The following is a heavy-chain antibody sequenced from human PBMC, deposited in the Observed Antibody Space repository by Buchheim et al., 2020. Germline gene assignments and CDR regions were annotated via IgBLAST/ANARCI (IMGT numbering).Heavy chain of an antibody. CDR1: RFTFSSYA. J-gene: IGHJ6*02. CDR2: ISGSGNST. D-gene: IGHD1-26*01. Sequence: EVQLLESGGGLVQPGGSLRLSCAASRFTFSSYAMTWVRQAPGKGLEWVSTISGSGNSTYYTDSVKGRFTISRDNSKNTLYLQMNSRRAEDTAIYYCAKGVGATSSYGIDVWGQGTT. V-gene: IGHV3-23*01. CDR3: AKGVGATSSYGIDV.